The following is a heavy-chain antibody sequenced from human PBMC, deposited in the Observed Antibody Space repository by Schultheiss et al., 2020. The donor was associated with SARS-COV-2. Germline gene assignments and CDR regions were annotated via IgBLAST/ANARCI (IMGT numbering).Heavy chain of an antibody. CDR2: ISSSGSTI. D-gene: IGHD3-10*01. V-gene: IGHV3-11*04. CDR3: ARDRDSYYYYYGMDV. J-gene: IGHJ6*02. CDR1: GFTFSDYY. Sequence: GGSLRLSCAASGFTFSDYYMSWIRQAPGKGLEWVSYISSSGSTIYYADSVKGRFTISRDNAKNSLYLQMNSLRDEDTAVYYCARDRDSYYYYYGMDVWGQGTTVTVSS.